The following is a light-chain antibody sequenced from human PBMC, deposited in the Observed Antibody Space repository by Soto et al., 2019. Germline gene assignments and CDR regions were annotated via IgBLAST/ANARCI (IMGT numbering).Light chain of an antibody. CDR3: LQDYNYPRT. CDR2: AAS. Sequence: AIQMTQSPSSLSASVGDRVTITCRASQGIRNDLGWYQQKPGKAPKFLMYAASSLQSGVPSRFSGSGSGTDFTLTINNLQPEDFAAYYCLQDYNYPRTFGQGTKVEI. J-gene: IGKJ1*01. CDR1: QGIRND. V-gene: IGKV1-6*01.